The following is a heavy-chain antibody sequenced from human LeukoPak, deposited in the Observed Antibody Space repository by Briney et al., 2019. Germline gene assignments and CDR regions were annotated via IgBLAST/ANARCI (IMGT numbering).Heavy chain of an antibody. CDR2: IRSKAYGGTT. Sequence: GGSLRLSCAASGFTFSSYGMNWVRQAPGKGLEWVGFIRSKAYGGTTEYAASVKGRFTISRDDSKSIAYLQMNSLKTEDTAVYYCTRRSIVGAFFGYWGQGTLVTVSS. CDR1: GFTFSSYG. V-gene: IGHV3-49*04. J-gene: IGHJ4*02. D-gene: IGHD1-26*01. CDR3: TRRSIVGAFFGY.